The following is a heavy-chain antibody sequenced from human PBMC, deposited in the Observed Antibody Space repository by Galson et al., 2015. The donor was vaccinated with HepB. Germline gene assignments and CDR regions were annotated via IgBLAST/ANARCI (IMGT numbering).Heavy chain of an antibody. J-gene: IGHJ4*02. CDR2: ISSSSSYI. CDR3: AREGLWSGYFDY. Sequence: SLRLSCAASGFTFSSYSMNWVRQAPGKGLEWVSSISSSSSYIYYADSVKGRFTISRDNAKNSLYLQMNSLRAEDTAVYYCAREGLWSGYFDYWGQGTLVTVSS. D-gene: IGHD3-3*01. CDR1: GFTFSSYS. V-gene: IGHV3-21*01.